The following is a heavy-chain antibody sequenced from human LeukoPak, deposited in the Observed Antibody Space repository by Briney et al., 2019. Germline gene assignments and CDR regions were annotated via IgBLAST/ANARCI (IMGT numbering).Heavy chain of an antibody. CDR2: IYTSGST. J-gene: IGHJ3*02. CDR3: ARDPAPGFWSGERHGAFDI. Sequence: PSETLSLTCTVSGGSISSYYWSWIRQPAGKGLEWIGRIYTSGSTNYNPSLKSRVTMSVDTSKNQFSLKLSSVTAADTAVYYCARDPAPGFWSGERHGAFDIWGQGTMVTVSS. V-gene: IGHV4-4*07. CDR1: GGSISSYY. D-gene: IGHD3-3*01.